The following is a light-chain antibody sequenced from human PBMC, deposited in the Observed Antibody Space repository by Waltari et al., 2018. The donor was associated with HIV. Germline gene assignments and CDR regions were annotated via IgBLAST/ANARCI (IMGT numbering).Light chain of an antibody. CDR2: END. V-gene: IGLV6-57*04. CDR1: SGSIANKY. J-gene: IGLJ2*01. CDR3: QSYDSLTVV. Sequence: NFMLTQPHSMSESPGKTVTISCTRSSGSIANKYVQWYQQRPGSGPVTTIYENDLRPSVVPDRFSGSIDSSSNSSLLTISRLKTDDEADYYCQSYDSLTVVFGGGTTLTVL.